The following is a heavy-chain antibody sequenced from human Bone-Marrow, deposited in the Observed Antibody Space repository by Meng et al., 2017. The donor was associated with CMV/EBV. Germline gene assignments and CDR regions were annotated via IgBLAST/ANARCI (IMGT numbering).Heavy chain of an antibody. J-gene: IGHJ6*01. CDR2: IYYSGST. CDR1: GGSISSYY. CDR3: ARARIYCSSTSCYDPYYYYGMDV. D-gene: IGHD2-2*01. V-gene: IGHV4-59*08. Sequence: ESLKISCTVSGGSISSYYWSWIRQPPGKGLEWIGYIYYSGSTNYNPSLKSRVTISVDTSKNQFSLKLSSVTAADTAVYYCARARIYCSSTSCYDPYYYYGMDVWGQGTTVTVSS.